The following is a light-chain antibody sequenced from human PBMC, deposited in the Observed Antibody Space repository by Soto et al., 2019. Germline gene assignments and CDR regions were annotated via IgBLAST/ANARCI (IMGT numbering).Light chain of an antibody. V-gene: IGKV4-1*01. Sequence: DIVMTQSPASLAVSLGERATINCKSSQSVLSSSNNKNFLAWFQQRPGQPPKFLIYWASTRESGVPDRFSGSGSGTDFTLTISSLQAEDVAVYYCQQYYAAPLTFGGGTKVEIK. CDR2: WAS. CDR1: QSVLSSSNNKNF. CDR3: QQYYAAPLT. J-gene: IGKJ4*01.